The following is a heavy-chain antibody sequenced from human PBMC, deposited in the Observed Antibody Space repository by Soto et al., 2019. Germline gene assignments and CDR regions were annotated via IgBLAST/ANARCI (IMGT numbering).Heavy chain of an antibody. CDR2: IYYRGNA. CDR3: ARLEGLATISYYFDF. D-gene: IGHD5-12*01. J-gene: IGHJ4*02. CDR1: DDSINSDKYY. Sequence: QLQLQESGPGLVKPSATLSLTCSVSDDSINSDKYYWGWIRQPPGKGLEWIGSIYYRGNAYYNPSLQPGVTISLDKSRRQFSLKLNSVTAADSAGYFCARLEGLATISYYFDFWGPGALVTVSS. V-gene: IGHV4-39*01.